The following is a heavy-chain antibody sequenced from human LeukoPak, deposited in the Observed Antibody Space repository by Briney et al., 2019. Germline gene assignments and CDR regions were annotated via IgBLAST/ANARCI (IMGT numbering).Heavy chain of an antibody. CDR3: ARGLYGSGDYYTFDY. Sequence: EASVEVSCKASGYTFNNYDINWVRQATGQGLEWMGWMNPNSRNTGYAQKFQGRLTMTRNTSISTAYMELSSLRSEDTAVYYCARGLYGSGDYYTFDYWGQGTLVTVSS. D-gene: IGHD3-10*01. CDR1: GYTFNNYD. V-gene: IGHV1-8*01. J-gene: IGHJ4*02. CDR2: MNPNSRNT.